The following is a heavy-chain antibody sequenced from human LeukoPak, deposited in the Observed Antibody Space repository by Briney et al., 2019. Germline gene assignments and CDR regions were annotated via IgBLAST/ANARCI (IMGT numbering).Heavy chain of an antibody. Sequence: SETLSLTCTVSGGSLSPYYWSWIRQPPAKGLEWLGYIYYSGNTDYNPSLKGRVAISVDTSKNQCSLKLSSVTAADTAVYYCARSTGSTMFIDYWGQGTLVTVSS. CDR1: GGSLSPYY. J-gene: IGHJ4*02. CDR3: ARSTGSTMFIDY. CDR2: IYYSGNT. V-gene: IGHV4-59*01. D-gene: IGHD3-10*02.